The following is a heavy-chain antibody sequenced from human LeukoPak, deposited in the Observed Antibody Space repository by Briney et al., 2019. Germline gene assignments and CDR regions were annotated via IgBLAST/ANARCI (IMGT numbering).Heavy chain of an antibody. CDR2: ISGSSGST. CDR3: AKGSGDSNYYYYYMDV. D-gene: IGHD3-10*01. V-gene: IGHV3-23*01. J-gene: IGHJ6*03. CDR1: GFTFSSYA. Sequence: PGGSLRLSCAASGFTFSSYAMSWVRQAPGKGLEWVSAISGSSGSTYYADSVKGRFTISRDNSKNTLYLQMNSLRAEDTAVYYCAKGSGDSNYYYYYMDVWGKGTTVTVSS.